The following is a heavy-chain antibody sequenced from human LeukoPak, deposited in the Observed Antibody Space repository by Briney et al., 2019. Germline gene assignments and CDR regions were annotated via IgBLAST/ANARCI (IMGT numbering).Heavy chain of an antibody. CDR1: GFTFSDHY. J-gene: IGHJ6*03. Sequence: GGSLRLSCAASGFTFSDHYMEWVRQAPGKGLEWVGRIRTRANGHTTEYATSVKGRFIISRDDSKNSVYLQMNSLRTEDTAVYYCVRGDVGSCTRARCVFMDVWGKGTAVTVFS. V-gene: IGHV3-72*01. CDR2: IRTRANGHTT. CDR3: VRGDVGSCTRARCVFMDV. D-gene: IGHD2-2*03.